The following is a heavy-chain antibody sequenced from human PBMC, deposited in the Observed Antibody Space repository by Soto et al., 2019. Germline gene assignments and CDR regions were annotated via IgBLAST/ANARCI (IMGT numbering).Heavy chain of an antibody. D-gene: IGHD6-19*01. V-gene: IGHV4-38-2*01. CDR2: IYHSGNT. CDR1: DYSISSGYY. Sequence: SETLSLTCGVSDYSISSGYYWGWIRQPPGKGLEWIGGIYHSGNTYYSPSLQRRVTISVDTSKNHFSLKLRSLTAADTAVYYCARVVSVAGAHFDYWGQGALVTVSS. CDR3: ARVVSVAGAHFDY. J-gene: IGHJ4*02.